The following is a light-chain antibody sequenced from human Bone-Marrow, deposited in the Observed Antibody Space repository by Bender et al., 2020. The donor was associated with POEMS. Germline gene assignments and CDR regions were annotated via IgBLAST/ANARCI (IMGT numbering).Light chain of an antibody. Sequence: QSALTQPASVSGSPGQSITISCTGTSNDIGSDNLVSWYQQCPGKAPKLILYEVSERPSGVSDRFSGSKSGNTASLTISGLQADDEADYYCCSYAGSSSYVFGTGTKVTVL. CDR1: SNDIGSDNL. CDR3: CSYAGSSSYV. CDR2: EVS. V-gene: IGLV2-23*02. J-gene: IGLJ1*01.